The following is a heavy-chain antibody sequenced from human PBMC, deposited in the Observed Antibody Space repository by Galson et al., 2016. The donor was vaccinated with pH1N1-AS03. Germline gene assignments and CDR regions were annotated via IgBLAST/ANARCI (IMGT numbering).Heavy chain of an antibody. CDR3: ARSTEGNFDY. J-gene: IGHJ4*02. D-gene: IGHD1-14*01. Sequence: SLRLSCAASGFIFSDYGMSWVRQAPGRGLVWVSRIPGDESITTYADSVKGRFTISRDNAKNTVHLQMNGLRAEDTAVYYCARSTEGNFDYWGQGILVTVSS. CDR1: GFIFSDYG. V-gene: IGHV3-74*01. CDR2: IPGDESIT.